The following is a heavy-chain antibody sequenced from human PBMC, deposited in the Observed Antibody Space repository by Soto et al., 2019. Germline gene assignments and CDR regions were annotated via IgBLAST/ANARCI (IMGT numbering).Heavy chain of an antibody. CDR3: VSAVAGTGRAYYYYYGMDV. D-gene: IGHD6-19*01. Sequence: GGSLRLSCAASGFTFDDYAMHWVRQAPGKGLEWVSGISWNSGSIGYADSVKGRFTISRDKAKNSLYLQMNSLRAEDTALYYCVSAVAGTGRAYYYYYGMDVWGQGTKVTVSS. V-gene: IGHV3-9*01. J-gene: IGHJ6*02. CDR1: GFTFDDYA. CDR2: ISWNSGSI.